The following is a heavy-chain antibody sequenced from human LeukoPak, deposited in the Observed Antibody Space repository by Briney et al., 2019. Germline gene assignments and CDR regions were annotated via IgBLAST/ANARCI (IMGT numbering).Heavy chain of an antibody. Sequence: GGSLRLSCAASGFTFSSYWMHWVRQAPGKGLVWVSRINSDGSSTSYADSVKGRFTISRDKAKNTLYLQMNSLRAEDTAVYYCARDQGIVVVVAAIDYWGQGTLVTVSS. V-gene: IGHV3-74*01. J-gene: IGHJ4*02. CDR3: ARDQGIVVVVAAIDY. CDR2: INSDGSST. CDR1: GFTFSSYW. D-gene: IGHD2-15*01.